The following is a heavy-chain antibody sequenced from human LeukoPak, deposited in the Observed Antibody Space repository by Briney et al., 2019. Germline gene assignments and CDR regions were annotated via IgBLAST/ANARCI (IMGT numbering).Heavy chain of an antibody. CDR3: ARGPRIAVAGRRSWFDP. D-gene: IGHD6-19*01. CDR2: INHSGST. J-gene: IGHJ5*02. Sequence: PSETLSLTCAAYGGSFSGYYWSWIRQPPGKGLEWIGEINHSGSTNYNPSLKSRVTISVDTSKNQFSLKLSSVTAADTAVYYCARGPRIAVAGRRSWFDPWGQGTLVTVSS. CDR1: GGSFSGYY. V-gene: IGHV4-34*01.